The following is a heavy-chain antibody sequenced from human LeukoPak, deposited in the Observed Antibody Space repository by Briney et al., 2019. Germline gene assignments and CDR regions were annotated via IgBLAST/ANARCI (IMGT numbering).Heavy chain of an antibody. Sequence: GGSLRLSCAASGFTFSTYTMNWVRQAPGKGLEWVSTINANSGTTSYAASVRGRFTISRDNSKNTLYLQVNTLRADDTATYYCAKPVSGGLAVTADWFHPWGQGTLVVVSS. J-gene: IGHJ5*01. V-gene: IGHV3-23*01. CDR1: GFTFSTYT. CDR3: AKPVSGGLAVTADWFHP. D-gene: IGHD6-19*01. CDR2: INANSGTT.